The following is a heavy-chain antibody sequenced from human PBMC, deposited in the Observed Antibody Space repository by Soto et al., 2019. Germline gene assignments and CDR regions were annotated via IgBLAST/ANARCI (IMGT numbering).Heavy chain of an antibody. CDR2: ISGGGVGT. J-gene: IGHJ6*02. V-gene: IGHV3-23*01. CDR1: GFTFSSFS. D-gene: IGHD3-16*01. Sequence: GGSLRLSCAASGFTFSSFSMSWVRQAPGKGLEWVSAISGGGVGTDYADSVKGRFTISRDNSKNTLYLQMNSLRAEDTAIYYCAKTTRLYRNGMDVWGQGTPVTVSS. CDR3: AKTTRLYRNGMDV.